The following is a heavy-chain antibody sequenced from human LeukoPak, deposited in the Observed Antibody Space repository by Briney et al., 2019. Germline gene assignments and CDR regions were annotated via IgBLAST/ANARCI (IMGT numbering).Heavy chain of an antibody. D-gene: IGHD3-10*01. V-gene: IGHV4-34*01. J-gene: IGHJ3*02. Sequence: SETLSLTCAVYGGSFSGYYWSWIRQPPGKGLEWIGEINHSGSTNYNPSLKSRVTISVDTSKNQFSLKLSSVTAADTAVYYCARGSPRYYYGSGRYSGEAFDIWGQGTMVTVSS. CDR2: INHSGST. CDR3: ARGSPRYYYGSGRYSGEAFDI. CDR1: GGSFSGYY.